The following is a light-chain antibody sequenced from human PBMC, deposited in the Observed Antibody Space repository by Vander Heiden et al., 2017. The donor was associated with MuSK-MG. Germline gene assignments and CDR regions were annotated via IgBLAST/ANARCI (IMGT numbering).Light chain of an antibody. V-gene: IGKV3-20*01. Sequence: EIVLTQSPGTLSLSPGERATLSCRASQSVFSNYLAWYQQKPGQAPRLLIYGASSRATGIPDRFSGSGSGTDFTLTISRLEPEDFAVYYCQLYGSALFTFGHGTKVDIK. CDR3: QLYGSALFT. CDR1: QSVFSNY. CDR2: GAS. J-gene: IGKJ3*01.